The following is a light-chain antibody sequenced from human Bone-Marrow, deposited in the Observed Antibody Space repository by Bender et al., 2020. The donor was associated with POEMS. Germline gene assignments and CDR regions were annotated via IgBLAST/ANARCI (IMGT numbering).Light chain of an antibody. V-gene: IGLV2-11*01. CDR1: SSDAGGYNS. CDR2: DVQ. J-gene: IGLJ3*02. Sequence: QSALTQPRLVSGSPGQSVTISRTGTSSDAGGYNSVSWHQQHPGKVPKLMIYDVQTRPSRVPSRFSCSKAENSDSLTFPGVQAEEEADYFCCSYAGSWGVFGGGTRLTVV. CDR3: CSYAGSWGV.